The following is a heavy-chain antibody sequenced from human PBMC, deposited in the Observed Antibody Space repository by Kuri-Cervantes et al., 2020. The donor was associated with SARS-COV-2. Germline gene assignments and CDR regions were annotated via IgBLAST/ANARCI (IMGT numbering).Heavy chain of an antibody. D-gene: IGHD3-10*01. CDR2: IFSNDEK. CDR3: AHSPYYYGSGTYYFDY. Sequence: SGPTLVKPTETLTLTCTVSGFSLSNARMGVSWIRQPPGKALEWLAHIFSNDEKSYSTSLKSRLTISKDTSKSQVVPTMTNMDPVDTATYFCAHSPYYYGSGTYYFDYWGQGTLVTVSS. J-gene: IGHJ4*02. CDR1: GFSLSNARMG. V-gene: IGHV2-26*01.